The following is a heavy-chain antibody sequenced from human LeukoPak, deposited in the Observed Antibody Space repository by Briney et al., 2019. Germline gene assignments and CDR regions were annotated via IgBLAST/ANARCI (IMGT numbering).Heavy chain of an antibody. Sequence: ASVKVSCKASGYTFTSFGINWVRQAPGQGLEWMGGIIPIFGTANYAQKFQGRVTITTDESTSTAYMELSSLRSEDTAVYYCARGKGIAVAGYFDYWGQGTLVTVSS. D-gene: IGHD6-19*01. V-gene: IGHV1-69*05. CDR2: IIPIFGTA. CDR3: ARGKGIAVAGYFDY. CDR1: GYTFTSFG. J-gene: IGHJ4*02.